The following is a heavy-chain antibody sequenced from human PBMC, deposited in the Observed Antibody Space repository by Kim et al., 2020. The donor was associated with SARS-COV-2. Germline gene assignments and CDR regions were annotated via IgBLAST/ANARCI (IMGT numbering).Heavy chain of an antibody. Sequence: VKGRLTISRDTAKNSLYRQMNSLRAEDTAVYYCARSLLAARYDYYYGMDVWGQGTTVTVSS. V-gene: IGHV3-48*03. D-gene: IGHD6-6*01. J-gene: IGHJ6*02. CDR3: ARSLLAARYDYYYGMDV.